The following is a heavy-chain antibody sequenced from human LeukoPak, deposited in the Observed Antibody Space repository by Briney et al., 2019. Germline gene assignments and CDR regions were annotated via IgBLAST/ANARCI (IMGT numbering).Heavy chain of an antibody. CDR2: IYYSGST. J-gene: IGHJ5*02. CDR1: GGSISSSSYY. D-gene: IGHD3-3*01. CDR3: ASLYYDFWSGHWFDP. Sequence: SETLSLTCTVSGGSISSSSYYWGWIRQPPGKGLEWIGSIYYSGSTYYNPSLKSRVTISVDTSMNQFSLKLSSVTAADTAVYYCASLYYDFWSGHWFDPWGQGTLVTVSS. V-gene: IGHV4-39*01.